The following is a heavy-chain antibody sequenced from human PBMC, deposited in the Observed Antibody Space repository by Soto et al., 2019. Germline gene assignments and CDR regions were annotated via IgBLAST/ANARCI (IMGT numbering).Heavy chain of an antibody. J-gene: IGHJ4*02. CDR1: GYTFTSYG. D-gene: IGHD2-15*01. CDR3: ARSVVVVAATASWDY. V-gene: IGHV1-18*04. CDR2: SSAYNGNT. Sequence: QVQLVQSGAEVKKPGASVKVSCKASGYTFTSYGIIWVRQAPGQGLEGMGWSSAYNGNTNYAQKLQGRVTMTTDTSTSTAYMERRSLRSDDTAVYYCARSVVVVAATASWDYWGQGTLVTVSS.